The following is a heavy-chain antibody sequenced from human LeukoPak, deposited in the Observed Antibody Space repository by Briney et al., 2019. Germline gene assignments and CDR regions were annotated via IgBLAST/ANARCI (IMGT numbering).Heavy chain of an antibody. D-gene: IGHD6-13*01. J-gene: IGHJ4*02. CDR3: AKDSRIAAAGTIGHSYYFDY. Sequence: GGSLRLSCAASGFTFSSYAMSWVRQAPGKGLEWVSAISGSGGSTYYADSVKGRFTISRDNSKNTLYLQMNSLRAEDTAVYYCAKDSRIAAAGTIGHSYYFDYWGQGTLVTVSS. V-gene: IGHV3-23*01. CDR2: ISGSGGST. CDR1: GFTFSSYA.